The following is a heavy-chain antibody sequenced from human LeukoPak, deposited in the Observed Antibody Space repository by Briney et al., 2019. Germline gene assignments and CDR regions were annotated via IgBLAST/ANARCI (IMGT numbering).Heavy chain of an antibody. CDR2: INHSGST. V-gene: IGHV4-34*01. CDR1: GGSFSGYY. J-gene: IGHJ4*02. CDR3: ARPRLRYCSGGSCHGLDY. D-gene: IGHD2-15*01. Sequence: PSETLSLTCAVYGGSFSGYYWSWIRQPPGKGLEWIGEINHSGSTNYNPSLKSRVTISVDTSKNQFSLKLSSVTAADTAVYYCARPRLRYCSGGSCHGLDYWGQGTLVTVSS.